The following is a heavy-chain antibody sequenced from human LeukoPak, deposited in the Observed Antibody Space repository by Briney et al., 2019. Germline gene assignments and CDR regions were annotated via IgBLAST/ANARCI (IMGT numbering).Heavy chain of an antibody. CDR2: ISYDGNNK. CDR3: AKDPTAMVTGAFDY. CDR1: GFTFSRYG. V-gene: IGHV3-30*18. D-gene: IGHD5-18*01. J-gene: IGHJ4*02. Sequence: PGGSLRLSCAASGFTFSRYGMHWVRQAPGKGLEWVAVISYDGNNKYYGHSVKGRFTISRDNSKNTLYLQMNSLRVEDTAVYYCAKDPTAMVTGAFDYWGQGTLVTVSS.